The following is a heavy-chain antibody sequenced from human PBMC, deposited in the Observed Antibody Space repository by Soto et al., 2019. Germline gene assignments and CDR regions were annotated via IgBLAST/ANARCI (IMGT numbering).Heavy chain of an antibody. CDR3: AKELPPYYYDSSGYYPNWFDP. CDR2: ISGSGGST. Sequence: GGSLRLSCAASGFTFSSYAMSWVRQAQGKGLEWVSAISGSGGSTYYADSVKGRFTISRDNSKNTLYLQMNSLRAEDTAVYYCAKELPPYYYDSSGYYPNWFDPWGQGTLVTVSS. V-gene: IGHV3-23*01. CDR1: GFTFSSYA. J-gene: IGHJ5*02. D-gene: IGHD3-22*01.